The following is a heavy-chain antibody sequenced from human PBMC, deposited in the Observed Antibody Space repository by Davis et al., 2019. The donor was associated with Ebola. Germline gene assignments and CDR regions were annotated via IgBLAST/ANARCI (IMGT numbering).Heavy chain of an antibody. J-gene: IGHJ6*02. CDR1: KFTFSSYD. CDR3: AKEMVDIVVVPAAIAHYYYYYGMDV. Sequence: PGGSLRLSCAASKFTFSSYDMHWVRQAPGKGLEWMAAISYDATNEYYADSVKGRFTISRDNSKNTLYLQMNSLRAEDTAVYYCAKEMVDIVVVPAAIAHYYYYYGMDVWGQGTTVTVSS. V-gene: IGHV3-30*18. CDR2: ISYDATNE. D-gene: IGHD2-2*02.